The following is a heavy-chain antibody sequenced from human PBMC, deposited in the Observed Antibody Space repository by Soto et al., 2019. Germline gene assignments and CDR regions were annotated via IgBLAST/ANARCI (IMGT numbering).Heavy chain of an antibody. V-gene: IGHV1-2*04. CDR2: INPNSGGT. CDR1: GYTFTGYY. Sequence: ASVKVSCKASGYTFTGYYMHWVRQAPGQGLEWMGWINPNSGGTNYAQKFQGWVTMTRDTSISTAYMELSRLRSDDTAVYYCARAAGHYGGHSDYWGQGTLVTVSS. CDR3: ARAAGHYGGHSDY. J-gene: IGHJ4*02. D-gene: IGHD4-17*01.